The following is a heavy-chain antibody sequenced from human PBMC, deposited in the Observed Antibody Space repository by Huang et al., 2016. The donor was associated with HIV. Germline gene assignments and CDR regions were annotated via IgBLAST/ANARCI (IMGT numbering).Heavy chain of an antibody. CDR2: IHSSGNT. V-gene: IGHV4-59*11. CDR1: GGSISSHH. J-gene: IGHJ3*02. Sequence: QVQLQESGPGLAKPSETLSLTCTVSGGSISSHHWSWIRPPPGKGLEWIGSIHSSGNTNYNPSLKIRVSISLDTSKDQFSLSLCSVTAADTAVDYCARDSRPIEGYYYGSGSPYSDAFDIWGQGKMVTVAS. D-gene: IGHD3-10*01. CDR3: ARDSRPIEGYYYGSGSPYSDAFDI.